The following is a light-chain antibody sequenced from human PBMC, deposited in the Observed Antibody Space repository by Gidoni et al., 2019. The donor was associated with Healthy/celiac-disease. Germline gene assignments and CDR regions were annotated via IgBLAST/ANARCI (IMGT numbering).Light chain of an antibody. CDR2: EGS. CDR3: CSYAGSSTV. V-gene: IGLV2-23*01. J-gene: IGLJ2*01. Sequence: QSALTQPASVSGSPGQSITISCTGTSSDVVSYNLVSWYQPHPGKDPKLIIYEGSKRPTGVSNRFSGSKSGNTASLTISGLQAEDEADYYCCSYAGSSTVFGGGTKLTVL. CDR1: SSDVVSYNL.